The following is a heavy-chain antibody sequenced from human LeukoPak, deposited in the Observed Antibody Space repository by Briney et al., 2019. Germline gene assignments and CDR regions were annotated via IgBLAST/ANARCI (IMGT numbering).Heavy chain of an antibody. CDR1: GYTFTSYG. D-gene: IGHD3-3*01. Sequence: ASVKVSCKASGYTFTSYGISWVRPAPGQGLEWMGWISAYNGNTNYAQNLQSRVTMTTDTSTSTAYMELRSLRSDDTAVYYCARDSDFWGGYYPLENPKNIDYWGQGTLVTVSS. CDR3: ARDSDFWGGYYPLENPKNIDY. J-gene: IGHJ4*02. CDR2: ISAYNGNT. V-gene: IGHV1-18*01.